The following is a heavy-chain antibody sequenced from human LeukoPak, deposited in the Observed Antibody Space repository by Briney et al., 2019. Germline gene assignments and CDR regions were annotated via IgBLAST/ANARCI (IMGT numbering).Heavy chain of an antibody. CDR1: GFTFSSYG. D-gene: IGHD3-10*02. CDR3: ARDLFGEFDTFDY. J-gene: IGHJ4*02. Sequence: GGSLRLSCAASGFTFSSYGMHWVRQAPGKGLEWVANINQDGSEKYYVDSVKGRFTISRDNAKNSLYLQMNSLRAEDTAVYYCARDLFGEFDTFDYWGQGTLVTVSS. V-gene: IGHV3-7*01. CDR2: INQDGSEK.